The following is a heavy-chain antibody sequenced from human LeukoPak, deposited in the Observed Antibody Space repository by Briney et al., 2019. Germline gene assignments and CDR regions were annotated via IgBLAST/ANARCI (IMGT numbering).Heavy chain of an antibody. V-gene: IGHV3-48*02. Sequence: GGSLRLSCAASGFTFSIYSMNWVRQAPGEGLEWLSYISADSNTIYYADSVKGRFTISRDNAKTSLYLQMNTLRDEDTAVYYCARDRAAPTWFFDLWGRGTLVLVPS. J-gene: IGHJ2*01. CDR2: ISADSNTI. CDR3: ARDRAAPTWFFDL. D-gene: IGHD2-15*01. CDR1: GFTFSIYS.